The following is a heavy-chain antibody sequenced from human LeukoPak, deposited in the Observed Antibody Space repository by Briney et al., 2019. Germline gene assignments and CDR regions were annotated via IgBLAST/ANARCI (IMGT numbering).Heavy chain of an antibody. V-gene: IGHV4-59*01. CDR2: IQYSGPT. J-gene: IGHJ4*02. D-gene: IGHD6-13*01. CDR3: ARDRAAGTLDF. CDR1: SGSIIGYY. Sequence: KASETLSLTCTVSSGSIIGYYWAWIRQPPGKGLEWIGYIQYSGPTEYNPSLASRATISVDTAKDQFSLNLRSVTAADTAVYYCARDRAAGTLDFWGQGTLVTVSS.